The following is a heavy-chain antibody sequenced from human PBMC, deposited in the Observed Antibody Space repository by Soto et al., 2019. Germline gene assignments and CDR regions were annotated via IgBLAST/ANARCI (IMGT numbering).Heavy chain of an antibody. Sequence: QVQLVQSGAEVKKPGASVKVSCKASGYTFTGYYMHWVRQAPGQGLEWMGWINPNSGGTNYAQKFQGRVTMTRDTYISTAYMELSRLRSDDTAVYYCARGSRGRPNRGSYFDYWGQGTLVTVSS. CDR2: INPNSGGT. D-gene: IGHD6-19*01. CDR3: ARGSRGRPNRGSYFDY. J-gene: IGHJ4*02. V-gene: IGHV1-2*02. CDR1: GYTFTGYY.